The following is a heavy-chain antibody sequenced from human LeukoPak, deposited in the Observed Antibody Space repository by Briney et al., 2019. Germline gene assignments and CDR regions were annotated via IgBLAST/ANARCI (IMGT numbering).Heavy chain of an antibody. CDR3: ARSTGFWSGSIPPQYGMDA. CDR2: MNPSGDST. V-gene: IGHV1-46*01. CDR1: GYTFTSYF. Sequence: ASVKVSCKASGYTFTSYFMHWVRQAPGQGLEWMGIMNPSGDSTKYAQKFQGRVTMTRDASTSTVYMELSSLTSEDTAVYYCARSTGFWSGSIPPQYGMDAWGQGTTVTVSS. D-gene: IGHD3-3*01. J-gene: IGHJ6*02.